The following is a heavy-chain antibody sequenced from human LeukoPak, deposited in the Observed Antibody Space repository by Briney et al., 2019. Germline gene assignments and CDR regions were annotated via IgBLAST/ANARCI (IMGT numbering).Heavy chain of an antibody. CDR1: GGSISSYY. CDR3: ARANFRFGESLTTFDY. D-gene: IGHD3-10*01. Sequence: SETLSLTCTVSGGSISSYYWSWIRQPPGKGLEWIGNIFYSGSTYYSPSLRSRVTISLDTSRNQFSLKLSSVTAADTAVYYCARANFRFGESLTTFDYWGQGTLVTVSS. CDR2: IFYSGST. J-gene: IGHJ4*02. V-gene: IGHV4-59*01.